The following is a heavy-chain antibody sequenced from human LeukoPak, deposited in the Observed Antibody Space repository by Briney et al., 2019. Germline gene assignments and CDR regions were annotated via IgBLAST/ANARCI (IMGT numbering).Heavy chain of an antibody. V-gene: IGHV4-4*07. Sequence: PSETLSLTCTVSGGSISSYYWSWIRQPAGKGLEWIGRIYTSGSTNYNPSLKSRVTMSVDTSKNQFSLKLSSVTAADTAVYYCARDAPYYDFWSGASFDYWGQGTPVTVSS. CDR1: GGSISSYY. J-gene: IGHJ4*02. D-gene: IGHD3-3*01. CDR2: IYTSGST. CDR3: ARDAPYYDFWSGASFDY.